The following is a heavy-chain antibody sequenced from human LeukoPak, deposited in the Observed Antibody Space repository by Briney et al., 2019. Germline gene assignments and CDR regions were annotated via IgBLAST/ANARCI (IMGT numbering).Heavy chain of an antibody. J-gene: IGHJ4*01. CDR2: IYYSGST. V-gene: IGHV4-59*01. D-gene: IGHD6-19*01. CDR1: GGSISSYY. CDR3: ARGAVAAPNFDY. Sequence: SETLSLTCTVSGGSISSYYWSWIRQPPGKGLEWIGYIYYSGSTNYNPSLKSRVTISVDTSKNQFSLKLSSVTAADTAVYYCARGAVAAPNFDYWGHGTLVTVSS.